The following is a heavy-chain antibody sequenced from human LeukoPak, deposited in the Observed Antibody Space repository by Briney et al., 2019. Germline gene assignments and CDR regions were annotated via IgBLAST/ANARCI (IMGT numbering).Heavy chain of an antibody. J-gene: IGHJ4*02. CDR3: ARCYTVTGNYFGY. V-gene: IGHV3-74*01. CDR1: GFTLSSYW. Sequence: GGSLRLSCAASGFTLSSYWMHWVRQAPGEGLVWVSRIDPDGSTTNYADSVKGRFTISGDNSKNTLYLQMNSLRAEDTAIYYCARCYTVTGNYFGYWGQGTLVTVSS. D-gene: IGHD4-17*01. CDR2: IDPDGSTT.